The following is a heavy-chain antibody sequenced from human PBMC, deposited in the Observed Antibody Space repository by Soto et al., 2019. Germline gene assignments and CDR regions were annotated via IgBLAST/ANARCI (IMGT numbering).Heavy chain of an antibody. J-gene: IGHJ4*02. CDR2: IYGGGST. D-gene: IGHD4-17*01. CDR3: PTATTTPSGPGY. V-gene: IGHV3-53*01. Sequence: EVQLVESGGGLIQPGGSLRLSCAASGFTVTSYRMSWVRQAPGKGLEWVSVIYGGGSTSYAASVKGRFTISRDDSKNTLYGETNSLSAEVTAVHYSPTATTTPSGPGYWGQGTLVTASS. CDR1: GFTVTSYR.